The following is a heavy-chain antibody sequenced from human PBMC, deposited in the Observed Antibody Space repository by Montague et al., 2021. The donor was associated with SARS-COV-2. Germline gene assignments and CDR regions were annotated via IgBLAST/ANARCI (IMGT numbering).Heavy chain of an antibody. CDR1: GGAISTSSFH. V-gene: IGHV4-39*01. CDR2: IYFSGSA. J-gene: IGHJ4*02. CDR3: ARHAPFSDNYRRYPFNFDF. Sequence: SETLSLTCTASGGAISTSSFHWGWVRQSPGKGLEWIATIYFSGSAHYNPSLKSRVSISIDTSKNKFSLQLTSVTAADTAVYYCARHAPFSDNYRRYPFNFDFWGQGTLVTVSS. D-gene: IGHD1-1*01.